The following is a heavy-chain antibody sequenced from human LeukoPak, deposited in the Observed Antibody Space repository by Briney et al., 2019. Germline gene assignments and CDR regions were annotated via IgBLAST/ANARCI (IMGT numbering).Heavy chain of an antibody. V-gene: IGHV1-2*02. D-gene: IGHD3-22*01. CDR1: GYTFTGYY. CDR2: INPNSGGT. J-gene: IGHJ4*02. Sequence: ASVKVSCKASGYTFTGYYMHWVRQAPGQGLEWMGWINPNSGGTNYAQKFQGRVTMTRDTSISTAYMELSRLRSDDTAVYYCARGPSPRPWKDSSGTYYFDYWGQGTLVTVSS. CDR3: ARGPSPRPWKDSSGTYYFDY.